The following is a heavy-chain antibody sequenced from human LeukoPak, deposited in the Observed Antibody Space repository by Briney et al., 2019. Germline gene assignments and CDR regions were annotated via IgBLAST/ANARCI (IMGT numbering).Heavy chain of an antibody. V-gene: IGHV4-31*03. D-gene: IGHD3-3*01. J-gene: IGHJ5*02. CDR1: GGSISSGGYY. CDR2: IYYSGST. Sequence: SETLSLTCTVSGGSISSGGYYWSWIRQHPGKGLEWIGYIYYSGSTYYNPSLKSRVTISVDTSKNQFSPKLSSVTAADTAVYYCARVQTDQTSWSGSGSNWFDPWGQGTLVTVSS. CDR3: ARVQTDQTSWSGSGSNWFDP.